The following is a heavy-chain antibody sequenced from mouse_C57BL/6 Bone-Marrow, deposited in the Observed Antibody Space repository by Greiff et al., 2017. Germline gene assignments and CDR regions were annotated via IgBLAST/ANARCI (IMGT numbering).Heavy chain of an antibody. V-gene: IGHV1-19*01. Sequence: EVQLQQSGPVLVKPGASVKMSCKASGYTFTDYYMNWVKQSHGKSLEWIGVINPYNGGTSYNQKFKGKATLTVDKSSSTAYMALNSLTSEDSAVYYCARAGNWGYFDVWGTGTTVTVSS. J-gene: IGHJ1*03. CDR1: GYTFTDYY. D-gene: IGHD4-1*01. CDR2: INPYNGGT. CDR3: ARAGNWGYFDV.